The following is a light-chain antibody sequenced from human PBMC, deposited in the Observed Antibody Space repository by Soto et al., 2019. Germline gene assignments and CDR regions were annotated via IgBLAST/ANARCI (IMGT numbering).Light chain of an antibody. CDR2: KAS. Sequence: DIQMTQSPSSVSASVGDRVTITCRASQSISSWLAWYQQKPGKAPKLLIYKASTLKSGVPSRFSGSGSGTEFTLTISSLQPDDFATYYCQHYNSYSEAFCQGTKVDI. CDR1: QSISSW. J-gene: IGKJ1*01. V-gene: IGKV1-5*03. CDR3: QHYNSYSEA.